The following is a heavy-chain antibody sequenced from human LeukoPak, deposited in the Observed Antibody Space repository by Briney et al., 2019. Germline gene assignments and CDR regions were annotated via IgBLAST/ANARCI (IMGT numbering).Heavy chain of an antibody. J-gene: IGHJ4*02. D-gene: IGHD6-6*01. Sequence: SETLSLTCAVYGGSFSGYYWSWIRQPPGKGLEWIGEINHSGSTNYNPSLKSRVTISVDTSKNQFSLKLCSVTAADTAVYYCARGRLAARHYFDYWGQGTLVTVSS. V-gene: IGHV4-34*01. CDR3: ARGRLAARHYFDY. CDR2: INHSGST. CDR1: GGSFSGYY.